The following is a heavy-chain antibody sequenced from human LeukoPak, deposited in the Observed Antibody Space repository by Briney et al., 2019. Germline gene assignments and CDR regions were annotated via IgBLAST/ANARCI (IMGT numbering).Heavy chain of an antibody. Sequence: GASVKVSCKAFGYTFTSRYMHWVRQAPGQGLEWMGIINPSGGSTTYAQGFQGRVTMTRDMSTSTDYMELSSLNSEDTAVYYCARAAANDAFDIWGQGTMVTVSS. CDR1: GYTFTSRY. D-gene: IGHD2-15*01. CDR3: ARAAANDAFDI. V-gene: IGHV1-46*01. CDR2: INPSGGST. J-gene: IGHJ3*02.